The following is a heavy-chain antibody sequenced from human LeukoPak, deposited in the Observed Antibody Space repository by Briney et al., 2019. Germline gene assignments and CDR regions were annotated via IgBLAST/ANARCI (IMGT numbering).Heavy chain of an antibody. J-gene: IGHJ5*02. Sequence: AGGSLRLSCAASGFTFDDYAMHWVRQGPGKGLEWVSGISWNSNTIAYADSVKGRFTISRDNAKNSLYLQMNSLRAEDTAVYFCANDVSRGHWLVEGLSPSWFDPWGQGTLVTVSS. D-gene: IGHD6-19*01. CDR1: GFTFDDYA. CDR2: ISWNSNTI. CDR3: ANDVSRGHWLVEGLSPSWFDP. V-gene: IGHV3-9*01.